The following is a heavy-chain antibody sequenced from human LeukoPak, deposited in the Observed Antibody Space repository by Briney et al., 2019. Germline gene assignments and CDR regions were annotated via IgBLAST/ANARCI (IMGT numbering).Heavy chain of an antibody. CDR3: TRDRSRAEDD. V-gene: IGHV3-7*01. J-gene: IGHJ4*02. Sequence: GGSLRLSCAASGFTFSGHWMSWVRQSPGRGLEWVANINQGGSDKYYVDSVKGRFTISRDDANNLLYLQMNSLRGEDTAVYYCTRDRSRAEDDWGQGTLVTVSS. CDR2: INQGGSDK. D-gene: IGHD1-14*01. CDR1: GFTFSGHW.